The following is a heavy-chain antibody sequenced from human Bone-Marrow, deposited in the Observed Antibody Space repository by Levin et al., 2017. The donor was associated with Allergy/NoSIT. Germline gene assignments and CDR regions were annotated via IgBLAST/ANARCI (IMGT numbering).Heavy chain of an antibody. D-gene: IGHD5-12*01. V-gene: IGHV3-7*01. Sequence: GESLKISCAASGFTFRTYWMSWVRQAPGKGLEWVANIRDDGGEKYYVDSVKGRFTISRDNAKDSLYLQMNSLRVEDTAVYYCGMAPRRDPFVYWGQGTLVAVSS. CDR2: IRDDGGEK. CDR3: GMAPRRDPFVY. CDR1: GFTFRTYW. J-gene: IGHJ4*02.